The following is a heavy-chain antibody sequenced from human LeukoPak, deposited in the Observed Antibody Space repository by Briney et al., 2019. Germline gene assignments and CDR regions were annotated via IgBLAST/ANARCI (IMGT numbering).Heavy chain of an antibody. CDR2: IIPILGIA. CDR3: ARDRIERLFLKTDWYFDL. V-gene: IGHV1-69*04. D-gene: IGHD3-3*01. Sequence: ASVKVSCKASGGTFSSYSISWVRQAPGKGLEWMGRIIPILGIANYAQKFQGRVTITADKSTSTAYMELSSLRSEDTAVYYCARDRIERLFLKTDWYFDLWGRGTLVTVSS. J-gene: IGHJ2*01. CDR1: GGTFSSYS.